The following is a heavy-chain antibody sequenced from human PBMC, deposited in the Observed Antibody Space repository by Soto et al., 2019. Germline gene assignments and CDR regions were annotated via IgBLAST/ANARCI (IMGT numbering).Heavy chain of an antibody. D-gene: IGHD1-1*01. Sequence: PSETLSLTCTVSCGSISSGGYYWSWIRQHPGKGLEWIGYIYYSGSTYYNPSLKSRVTISVDTSKNQFSLKLSSVTAADTAVYYCAGQPYNWNDYAGRLDYWGQGTLVTVSS. V-gene: IGHV4-31*03. CDR2: IYYSGST. J-gene: IGHJ4*02. CDR3: AGQPYNWNDYAGRLDY. CDR1: CGSISSGGYY.